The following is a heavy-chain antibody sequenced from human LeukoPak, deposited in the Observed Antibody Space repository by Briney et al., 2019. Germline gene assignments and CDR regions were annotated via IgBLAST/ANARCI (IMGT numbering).Heavy chain of an antibody. J-gene: IGHJ4*02. V-gene: IGHV1-46*01. Sequence: ASVKVSCKTSGYTFTSHYMHWVRQAPGQGLEWMGVINPSDHFTRYAQKFQGRVTMTRDLSTSTAYMELSSLRSEDTAVYYCARVMVRGVTRYFDYWGQGTLVTVSS. CDR1: GYTFTSHY. CDR3: ARVMVRGVTRYFDY. D-gene: IGHD3-10*01. CDR2: INPSDHFT.